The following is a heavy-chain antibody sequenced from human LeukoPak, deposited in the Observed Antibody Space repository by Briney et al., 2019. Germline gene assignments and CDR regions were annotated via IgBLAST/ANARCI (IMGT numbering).Heavy chain of an antibody. V-gene: IGHV1-69*04. D-gene: IGHD3-16*01. J-gene: IGHJ6*02. CDR1: GGTFSSYA. CDR2: IIPIFGIA. Sequence: ASVKVSCKASGGTFSSYAISWVRQAPGQGLEWMGRIIPIFGIASYAQKFQGRVTITADKSTSTAYMELSSLRSEDTAVYYCARAGDRRGNYYYYGMDVWGQGTTVTVSS. CDR3: ARAGDRRGNYYYYGMDV.